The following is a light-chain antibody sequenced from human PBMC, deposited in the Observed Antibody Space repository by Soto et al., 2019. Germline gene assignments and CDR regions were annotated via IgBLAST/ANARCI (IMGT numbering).Light chain of an antibody. CDR2: ANN. CDR3: QSYDSGLTGHVV. Sequence: QSVLTQPPSVSVAPGQRVTISCTGSSSNIGAGYDVHWYQQFPGTAPTLLIYANNNRPSGVPDRFSGSKSGTSASLAIIGLQADDEADYYCQSYDSGLTGHVVFGGGTKLTVL. J-gene: IGLJ2*01. V-gene: IGLV1-40*01. CDR1: SSNIGAGYD.